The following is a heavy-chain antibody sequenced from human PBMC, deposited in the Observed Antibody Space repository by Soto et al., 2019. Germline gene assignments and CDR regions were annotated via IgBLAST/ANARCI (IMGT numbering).Heavy chain of an antibody. J-gene: IGHJ5*02. CDR1: GGAISSYY. CDR2: IYYSGRT. D-gene: IGHD2-2*01. Sequence: SETLSLTCTVAGGAISSYYWSWIRQPPGKGLEWIGYIYYSGRTHYNPSLKSRVTISVDPSKNQFSLKLSSVPAADPAVYYCARPHGGRTGCDTWFDPWGQGTLVTVSS. CDR3: ARPHGGRTGCDTWFDP. V-gene: IGHV4-59*01.